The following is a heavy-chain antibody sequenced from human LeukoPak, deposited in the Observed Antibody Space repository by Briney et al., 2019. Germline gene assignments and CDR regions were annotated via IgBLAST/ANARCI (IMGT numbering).Heavy chain of an antibody. V-gene: IGHV3-48*04. CDR1: GFTFSSYG. J-gene: IGHJ5*02. D-gene: IGHD1-26*01. CDR3: AGCIVGATWFDP. CDR2: ISSSGSTI. Sequence: GGSLRLSCAASGFTFSSYGMSWVRQAPGKGLEWVSYISSSGSTIYYADSVKGRFTISRDNAKNSLYLQMNSLRAEDTAVYYCAGCIVGATWFDPWGQGTLVTVSS.